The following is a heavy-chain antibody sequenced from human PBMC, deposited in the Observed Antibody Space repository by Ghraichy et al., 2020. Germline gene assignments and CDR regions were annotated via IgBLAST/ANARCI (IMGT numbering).Heavy chain of an antibody. J-gene: IGHJ4*02. Sequence: GGSLRLSCAASGFMFSSYNMNWVRQAPGKGPEWVSSISSSTSYIYYADSVKGRFIISRDNAKNSLSLQMNSLRVEDTAIYYCVKDGGGGAAPTTFDYWGLGTLVTVSS. CDR2: ISSSTSYI. CDR1: GFMFSSYN. V-gene: IGHV3-21*01. CDR3: VKDGGGGAAPTTFDY. D-gene: IGHD1-26*01.